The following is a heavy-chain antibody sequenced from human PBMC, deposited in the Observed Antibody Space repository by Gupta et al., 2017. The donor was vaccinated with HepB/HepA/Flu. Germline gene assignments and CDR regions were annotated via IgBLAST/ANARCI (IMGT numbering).Heavy chain of an antibody. V-gene: IGHV3-23*01. Sequence: EVQLLESGGGLVQPGGSLRLSCAASGFTFSSYGMNWVRQAPGKGLEWVSSITDSGVNTYYADSVKGRFTISRDNSKNTLYLQMNSLRADDTAVYYCAKEWGRYSSGWSRLDYWGQGTLVTVSS. D-gene: IGHD6-19*01. CDR3: AKEWGRYSSGWSRLDY. CDR2: ITDSGVNT. CDR1: GFTFSSYG. J-gene: IGHJ4*02.